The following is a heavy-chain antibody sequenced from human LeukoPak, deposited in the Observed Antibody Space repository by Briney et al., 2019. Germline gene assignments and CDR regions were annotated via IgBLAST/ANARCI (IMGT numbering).Heavy chain of an antibody. D-gene: IGHD3-10*01. CDR3: ARRFAPSRDDAFDI. CDR1: GGSFSGYF. Sequence: SETLSLTCAVYGGSFSGYFWSWIRQPPGKGLEWIGEINHSGSTNYNPSLKRRVTISVDTSKNQFSLKLSSVTASDTAVYYCARRFAPSRDDAFDIWGQGTMVTVSS. V-gene: IGHV4-34*01. J-gene: IGHJ3*02. CDR2: INHSGST.